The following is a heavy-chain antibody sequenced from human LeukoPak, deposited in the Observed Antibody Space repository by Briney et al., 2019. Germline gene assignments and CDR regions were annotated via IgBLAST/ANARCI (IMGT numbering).Heavy chain of an antibody. Sequence: PSETLSLTCTVSGGSISSSSYYWGWIRQPPGKGLEWIGSIYYSGSTYYNPSLKSRVTMSVDRSKNQFSLKVSSVTAADTAVYYCARDLIGGSSGYYDYWGQGTLVTVSS. D-gene: IGHD3-22*01. CDR1: GGSISSSSYY. V-gene: IGHV4-39*07. J-gene: IGHJ4*02. CDR3: ARDLIGGSSGYYDY. CDR2: IYYSGST.